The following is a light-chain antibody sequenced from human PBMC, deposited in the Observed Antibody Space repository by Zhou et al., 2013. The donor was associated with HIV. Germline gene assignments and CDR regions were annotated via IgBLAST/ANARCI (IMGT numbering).Light chain of an antibody. V-gene: IGKV1-8*01. CDR2: SAS. Sequence: AIRMTQSPSSLSASVGDRVTITCRASQDISSSLAWYQQKPGTAPKLLISSASTLQSGVPSRFSGSGSGTDFTLTIGCLQSEDFATYYCQHYYSYPFTFGPGTKVDIK. J-gene: IGKJ3*01. CDR3: QHYYSYPFT. CDR1: QDISSS.